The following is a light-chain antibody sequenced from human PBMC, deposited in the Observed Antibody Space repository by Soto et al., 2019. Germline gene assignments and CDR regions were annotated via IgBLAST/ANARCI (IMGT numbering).Light chain of an antibody. CDR1: QSVNSN. CDR3: QQYNNWPRT. CDR2: GTS. J-gene: IGKJ1*01. V-gene: IGKV3-15*01. Sequence: IVMTQSPATLSVSRLGGAAFSFMASQSVNSNLAWYQQKAGQAPRLLIYGTSTRATGIPARFSGSGSGTDFTLTISSLQFEDFAVYYCQQYNNWPRTFGQGTKVDIK.